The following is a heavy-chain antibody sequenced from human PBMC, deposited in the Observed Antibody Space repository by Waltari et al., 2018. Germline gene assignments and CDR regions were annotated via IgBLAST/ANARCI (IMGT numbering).Heavy chain of an antibody. CDR1: GFTFSSYA. Sequence: EVQLVESGGGLVQPGGSLRLSCAASGFTFSSYAMSWVRQAPGKGLEWVSTIRGNGVSTYDADSVKGRFTISRDNSKNTLYLQMNSLRAEDTAVYYCAKDREVRGVIMQIDYWGQGTLVTVSS. V-gene: IGHV3-23*04. CDR3: AKDREVRGVIMQIDY. J-gene: IGHJ4*02. CDR2: IRGNGVST. D-gene: IGHD3-10*01.